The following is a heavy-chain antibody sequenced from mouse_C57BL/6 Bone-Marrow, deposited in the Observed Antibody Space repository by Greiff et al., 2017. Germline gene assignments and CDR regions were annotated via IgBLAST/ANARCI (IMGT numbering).Heavy chain of an antibody. D-gene: IGHD2-5*01. CDR3: ARDNMGYSNYVGAMDY. V-gene: IGHV5-16*01. Sequence: EVQLVESEGGLVQPGSSMKLSCTASGFTFSDYYMAWVRQVPEKGLEWVANINYDGSSTYYLDSLKSRFIISIDNAKNILYLQMSSLKSEDTATYYCARDNMGYSNYVGAMDYWGQGTSVTVAS. J-gene: IGHJ4*01. CDR2: INYDGSST. CDR1: GFTFSDYY.